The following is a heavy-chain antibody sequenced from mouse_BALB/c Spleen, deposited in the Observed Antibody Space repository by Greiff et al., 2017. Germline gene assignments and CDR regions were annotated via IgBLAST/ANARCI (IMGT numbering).Heavy chain of an antibody. CDR3: ARGNGYAMDY. Sequence: DVKLVESGGGLVQPGGSLRLSCATSGFTFTDYYMSWVRQPPGKALEWLGFIRNKANGYTTEYSASVKGRFTISRDNSQSILYLQMNTLRAEDSATYYCARGNGYAMDYWGQGTSVTVSS. J-gene: IGHJ4*01. CDR1: GFTFTDYY. V-gene: IGHV7-3*02. CDR2: IRNKANGYTT.